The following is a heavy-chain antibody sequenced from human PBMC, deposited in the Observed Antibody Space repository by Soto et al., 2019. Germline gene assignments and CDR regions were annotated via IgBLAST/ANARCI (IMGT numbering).Heavy chain of an antibody. CDR2: ISDDGNNN. Sequence: QVQLVESEGGVVQPGRSLRLSCSASGFTFSNYSMHWVRQAPAKGLEWVAVISDDGNNNFYADSVKGRFTISRDNSRNTLYLQMNSLRPEDTAVYHCARDSSSAPFDYRGQGTLVTVSS. J-gene: IGHJ4*02. CDR3: ARDSSSAPFDY. D-gene: IGHD6-6*01. V-gene: IGHV3-30*04. CDR1: GFTFSNYS.